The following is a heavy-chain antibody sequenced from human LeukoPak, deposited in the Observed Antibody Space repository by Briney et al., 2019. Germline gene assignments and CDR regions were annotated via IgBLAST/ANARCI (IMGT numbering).Heavy chain of an antibody. D-gene: IGHD3-16*01. CDR2: INSDGSTT. CDR3: TRAQSGGSDY. J-gene: IGHJ4*02. Sequence: GGSLRLSCAASGFTFSSHWIYWVRKAPGKGLVWVSRINSDGSTTSYADSVKGRFTVSRDNAKNTLYLQMNSLRAEDTAVYYCTRAQSGGSDYWGQGTLVTVSS. V-gene: IGHV3-74*01. CDR1: GFTFSSHW.